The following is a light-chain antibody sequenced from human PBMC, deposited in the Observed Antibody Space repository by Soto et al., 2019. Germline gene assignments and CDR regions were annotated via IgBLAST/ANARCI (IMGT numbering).Light chain of an antibody. CDR3: QQYNNWGLS. J-gene: IGKJ4*01. V-gene: IGKV3D-15*01. Sequence: IVMTQSPATLSVSPGDEVTLSCRASETVGTNLAWYQQKPGQAPRLLIYGSSTMATGIPATFSGSGSGTEFTLTISSLQSEESAIYYCQQYNNWGLSFGGGTKVEIK. CDR1: ETVGTN. CDR2: GSS.